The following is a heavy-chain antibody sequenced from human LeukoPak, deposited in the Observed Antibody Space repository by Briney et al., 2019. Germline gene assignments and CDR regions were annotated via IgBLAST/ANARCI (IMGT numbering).Heavy chain of an antibody. CDR2: INSDGSST. CDR1: GFTFSSYW. D-gene: IGHD3-10*01. V-gene: IGHV3-74*01. J-gene: IGHJ3*02. CDR3: ASLRFGELAFDI. Sequence: GALRLSCAASGFTFSSYWMHWVRQAPGKGLVWVSRINSDGSSTSYADSVKGRFTISRDNAKNTLYLQMDSLRAEDTAVYYCASLRFGELAFDIWGQGTMVTVSS.